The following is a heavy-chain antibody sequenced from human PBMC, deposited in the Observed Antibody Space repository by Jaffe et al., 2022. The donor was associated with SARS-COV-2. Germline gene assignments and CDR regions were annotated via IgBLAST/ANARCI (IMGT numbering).Heavy chain of an antibody. Sequence: EVQLVESGGGLVQPGGSLRLSCAASGFTFSSYSMNWVRQAPGKGLEWVSYISSSSSTIYYADSVKGRFTISRDNAKNSLYLQMNSLRAEDTAVYYCARGEFSIAVAGDGDSGWFDPWGQGTLVTVSS. J-gene: IGHJ5*02. D-gene: IGHD6-19*01. CDR3: ARGEFSIAVAGDGDSGWFDP. V-gene: IGHV3-48*01. CDR2: ISSSSSTI. CDR1: GFTFSSYS.